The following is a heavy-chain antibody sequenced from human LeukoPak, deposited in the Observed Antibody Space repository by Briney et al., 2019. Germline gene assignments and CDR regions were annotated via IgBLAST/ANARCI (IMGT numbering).Heavy chain of an antibody. CDR2: ISSSSSYI. V-gene: IGHV3-21*01. J-gene: IGHJ6*04. CDR1: GFTFSSYS. Sequence: GGSLRLSCAASGFTFSSYSMNWVRQAPGKGLEWVSSISSSSSYIYYADSVKGRFTVSRDNAKNSLYLQMNSLRAEDTAVYYCAELGITMIGGVWGKGTTVTISS. CDR3: AELGITMIGGV. D-gene: IGHD3-10*02.